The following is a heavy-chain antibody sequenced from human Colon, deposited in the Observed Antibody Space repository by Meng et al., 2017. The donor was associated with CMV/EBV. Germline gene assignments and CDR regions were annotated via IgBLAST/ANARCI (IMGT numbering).Heavy chain of an antibody. CDR3: ARVARASFDY. J-gene: IGHJ4*02. Sequence: GESLKISCAASGFTFSTYWMSWVRQAPGKGLEWVANIKQDGSEKYYVDSVKGRFTISRDNAKNSLYLQMNSLRPEDTAVYYCARVARASFDYWGQGALVTVSS. CDR1: GFTFSTYW. V-gene: IGHV3-7*01. D-gene: IGHD2-21*01. CDR2: IKQDGSEK.